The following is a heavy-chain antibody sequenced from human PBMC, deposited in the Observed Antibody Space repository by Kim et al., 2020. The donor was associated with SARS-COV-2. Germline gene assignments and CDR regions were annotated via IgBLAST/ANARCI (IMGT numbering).Heavy chain of an antibody. Sequence: GGSLRLSCAASGFTFSDYGMHWVRQAPGRGLEWVSGISCDGSVTPYADSVKGRFTISRDNARNTLYLEMNSLRAEDAAVYYCARELADCVCDCLYLWGQGTLVTVSS. CDR1: GFTFSDYG. D-gene: IGHD2-21*02. CDR2: ISCDGSVT. CDR3: ARELADCVCDCLYL. V-gene: IGHV3-74*03. J-gene: IGHJ4*02.